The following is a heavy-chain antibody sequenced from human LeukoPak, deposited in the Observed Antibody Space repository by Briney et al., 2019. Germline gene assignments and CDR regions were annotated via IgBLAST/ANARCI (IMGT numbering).Heavy chain of an antibody. D-gene: IGHD1-14*01. CDR2: IYYSGST. V-gene: IGHV4-39*01. CDR3: ARLVYLEPNDY. CDR1: GFTFSDYY. Sequence: PGGSLRLSCAASGFTFSDYYMSWIRQAPGKGLEWIGSIYYSGSTYYNPSLKSRVTISVDTSKNQFSLKLSSVTAADTAVYYCARLVYLEPNDYWGQGTLVTVSS. J-gene: IGHJ4*02.